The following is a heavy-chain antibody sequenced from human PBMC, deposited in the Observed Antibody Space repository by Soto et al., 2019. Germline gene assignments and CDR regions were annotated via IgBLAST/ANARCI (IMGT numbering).Heavy chain of an antibody. V-gene: IGHV3-48*01. CDR1: GFTFSSYS. CDR3: ARQVPYDYGDYELDY. D-gene: IGHD4-17*01. Sequence: GGSLRLSCAASGFTFSSYSMNWVRQAPGKGLEWVSYISSSSSTIYYADSVKGRFTISRDNAKNSLYLQMNSLRAEDTAVYYCARQVPYDYGDYELDYWGQGTLVTVSS. J-gene: IGHJ4*02. CDR2: ISSSSSTI.